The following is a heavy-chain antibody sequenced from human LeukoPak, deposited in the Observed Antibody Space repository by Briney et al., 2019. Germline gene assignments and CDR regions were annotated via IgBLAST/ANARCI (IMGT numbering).Heavy chain of an antibody. J-gene: IGHJ2*01. CDR1: GGSIRSDY. CDR3: ARVAQKLERIAVAGTSEWRANWYFDL. Sequence: EASETLSLTCTVSGGSIRSDYWSWIRQPAGKGLACIGRIDTSGSKNYNPSLKSRVPMSVDTSKNQLSLKLSSVTAADTAVYYCARVAQKLERIAVAGTSEWRANWYFDLWGRGTLVTVSS. CDR2: IDTSGSK. V-gene: IGHV4-4*07. D-gene: IGHD6-19*01.